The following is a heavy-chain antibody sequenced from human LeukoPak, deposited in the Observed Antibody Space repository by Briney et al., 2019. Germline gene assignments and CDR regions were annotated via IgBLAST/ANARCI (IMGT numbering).Heavy chain of an antibody. J-gene: IGHJ4*02. V-gene: IGHV3-21*01. CDR1: GFTFSSYS. CDR2: ISSSSSYI. Sequence: GGSLRLSCAASGFTFSSYSMNWVRQAPGKGLEWVSSISSSSSYIYYADSVKGRFTISRDNAKNSLYLQMNSLRAEDTAVYYCARPTYSRSWRGSRAEFDYGGQGTLVTVSS. CDR3: ARPTYSRSWRGSRAEFDY. D-gene: IGHD6-13*01.